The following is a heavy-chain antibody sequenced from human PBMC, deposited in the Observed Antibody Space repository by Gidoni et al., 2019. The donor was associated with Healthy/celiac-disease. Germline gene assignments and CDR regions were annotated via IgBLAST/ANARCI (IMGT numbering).Heavy chain of an antibody. CDR1: GCTFSRYG. CDR2: IWYDGSNK. Sequence: VQLVESVGGVVQPGRSLRLSCAASGCTFSRYGMHWVRQAPGKGLEWVAVIWYDGSNKDYADSVKGRFTIYRENSKNTLYLQMNSRRAEDTAVYYCARDVDYGMDVWGQGTTVTVAS. J-gene: IGHJ6*02. CDR3: ARDVDYGMDV. V-gene: IGHV3-33*01.